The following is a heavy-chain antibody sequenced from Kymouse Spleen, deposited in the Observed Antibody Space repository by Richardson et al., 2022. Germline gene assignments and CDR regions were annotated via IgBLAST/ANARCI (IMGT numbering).Heavy chain of an antibody. CDR1: GFTFSSYS. D-gene: IGHD3-3*01. Sequence: EVQLVESGGGLVKPGGSLRLSCAASGFTFSSYSMNWVRQAPGKGLEWVSSISSSSSYIYYADSVKGRFTISRDNAKNSLYLQMNSLRAEDTAVYYCARDKVLRFLEWLLYPLYYYYYGMDVWGQGTTVTVSS. J-gene: IGHJ6*02. CDR3: ARDKVLRFLEWLLYPLYYYYYGMDV. V-gene: IGHV3-21*03. CDR2: ISSSSSYI.